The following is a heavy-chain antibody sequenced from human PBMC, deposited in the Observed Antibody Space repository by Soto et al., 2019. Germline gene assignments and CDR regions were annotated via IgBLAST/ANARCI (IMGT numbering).Heavy chain of an antibody. CDR2: MRPLIGDT. J-gene: IGHJ4*02. Sequence: QVPLVQSGAEVKQTGSSVKISCKTSGHPLSYRYLHWFRQAPGQAFEWMGRMRPLIGDTKNAQKVHDRLTLTRDRPMTTAYMELRSLTSDDTAIYYCAGEGSYETLSGNSHIFDWGQGTLVSVSS. V-gene: IGHV1-45*02. D-gene: IGHD3-9*01. CDR3: AGEGSYETLSGNSHIFD. CDR1: GHPLSYRY.